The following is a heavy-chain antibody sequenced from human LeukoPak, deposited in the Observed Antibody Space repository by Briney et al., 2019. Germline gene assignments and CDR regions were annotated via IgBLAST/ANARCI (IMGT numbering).Heavy chain of an antibody. J-gene: IGHJ4*02. V-gene: IGHV3-30*03. CDR3: ARDLRGSDAYYFDY. CDR2: ISYDGSNK. D-gene: IGHD3-10*01. Sequence: GGSLRLSCAASGFTFSSYGMHWVRQAPGKGLEWVAVISYDGSNKYYADSVKGRFTISRDNSKNTLYLQMNSLRGEDTAVYYCARDLRGSDAYYFDYWGQGTLVTVSS. CDR1: GFTFSSYG.